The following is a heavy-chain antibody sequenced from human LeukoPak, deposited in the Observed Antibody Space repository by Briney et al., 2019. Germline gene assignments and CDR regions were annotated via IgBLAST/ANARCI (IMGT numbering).Heavy chain of an antibody. CDR2: IYSGGST. D-gene: IGHD3-22*01. CDR3: ARHYYDSPYYFDY. CDR1: GFTVSSNY. Sequence: GGSLRLSCAASGFTVSSNYMSWVRQAPGKGLEWVSVIYSGGSTYYADSVKGRFTISRHNSKNTPYLQMNSLRAEDTAVYYCARHYYDSPYYFDYWGQGTLVTVSS. V-gene: IGHV3-53*04. J-gene: IGHJ4*02.